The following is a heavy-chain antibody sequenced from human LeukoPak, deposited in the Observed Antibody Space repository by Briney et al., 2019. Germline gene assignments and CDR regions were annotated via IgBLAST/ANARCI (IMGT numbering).Heavy chain of an antibody. CDR2: INAKSGDT. CDR1: GYTFTDYY. D-gene: IGHD3-22*01. Sequence: ASVKVSCKASGYTFTDYYVHWVRQAPGQGLEWMGRINAKSGDTNAAQRFQGRVTVTRVTSITTAYLELSRLRSDDTAVYYCARVLPEYDSSGDYFENYGMDVWGQGTTVTVSS. CDR3: ARVLPEYDSSGDYFENYGMDV. J-gene: IGHJ6*02. V-gene: IGHV1-2*06.